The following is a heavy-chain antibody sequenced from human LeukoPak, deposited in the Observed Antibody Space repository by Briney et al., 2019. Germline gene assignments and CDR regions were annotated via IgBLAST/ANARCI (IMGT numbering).Heavy chain of an antibody. CDR3: ARDCSSTSCYYYMDV. CDR1: GYTFTGYY. CDR2: INPNSGGT. D-gene: IGHD2-2*01. V-gene: IGHV1-2*02. Sequence: GASAKVSCKASGYTFTGYYMHWVRQAPGQGLEWMGWINPNSGGTNYAQKFQGRVTMTRDTSISTAYMELSRLRSDDTAVYYCARDCSSTSCYYYMDVWGKGTTVTVSS. J-gene: IGHJ6*03.